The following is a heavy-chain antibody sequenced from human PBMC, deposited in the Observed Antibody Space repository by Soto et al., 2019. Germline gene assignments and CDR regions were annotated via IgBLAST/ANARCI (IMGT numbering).Heavy chain of an antibody. Sequence: EVQLVESGGGLVKPGGSLRLSCAASGFTFSSYSMNWVRQAPGEGLEWVSCISSSSSYIYYADSVKGRFTISRDNAKHSLYLQMNSLSAEDTAVYYCARGITGNPPGADAFDIWGRGTMVTVSS. D-gene: IGHD1-20*01. CDR1: GFTFSSYS. J-gene: IGHJ3*02. CDR2: ISSSSSYI. V-gene: IGHV3-21*01. CDR3: ARGITGNPPGADAFDI.